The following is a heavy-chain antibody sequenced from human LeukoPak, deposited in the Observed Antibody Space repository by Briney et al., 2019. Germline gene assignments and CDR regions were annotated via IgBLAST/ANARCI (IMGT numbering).Heavy chain of an antibody. CDR2: IYHSGTT. J-gene: IGHJ4*02. V-gene: IGHV4-28*01. D-gene: IGHD3-10*01. CDR1: GYSITSSSW. CDR3: ARKENVYYYFDY. Sequence: PSETLSLTCGVSGYSITSSSWWGWIRQPPGKGLEWIGYIYHSGTTYYNPSLQSRVTMSVDTSKNQFSLKLSSVTAVDTAVYYCARKENVYYYFDYWGQGTLVTVSS.